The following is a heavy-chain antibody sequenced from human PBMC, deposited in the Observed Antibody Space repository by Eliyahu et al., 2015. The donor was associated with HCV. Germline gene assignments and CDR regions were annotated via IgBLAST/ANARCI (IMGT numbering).Heavy chain of an antibody. V-gene: IGHV3-33*01. CDR1: GFPFXSXG. Sequence: QVQLVESGGGVVQPGRSLRLXCAASGFPFXSXGMHWVRQAPGKGLGWVAVIWYDGSNKYYADSVKGRFTISRDNSKNTLYLQMNSLRAEDTAVYYCARDYCSSTSCSTYYFDYWGQGTLVTVSS. J-gene: IGHJ4*02. CDR2: IWYDGSNK. CDR3: ARDYCSSTSCSTYYFDY. D-gene: IGHD2-2*01.